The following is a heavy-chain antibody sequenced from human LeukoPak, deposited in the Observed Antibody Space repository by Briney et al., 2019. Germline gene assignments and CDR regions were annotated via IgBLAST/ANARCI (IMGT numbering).Heavy chain of an antibody. CDR2: IYHSGST. CDR1: GDSISSSSSY. CDR3: ARLYGDYVSLDY. Sequence: SETLSLTCTVSGDSISSSSSYWGWIRQPPGKGLEWLGEIYHSGSTNYNPSLKSRVTISVDKSKNQFSLKLSSVTAADTAVYYCARLYGDYVSLDYWGQGTLVTVSS. J-gene: IGHJ4*02. V-gene: IGHV4-39*07. D-gene: IGHD4-17*01.